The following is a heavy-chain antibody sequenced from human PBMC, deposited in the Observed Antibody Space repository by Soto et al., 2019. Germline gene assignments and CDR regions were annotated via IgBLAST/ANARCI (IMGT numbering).Heavy chain of an antibody. CDR1: GYTFTRYD. J-gene: IGHJ6*02. D-gene: IGHD3-3*01. CDR2: MNPNSGNT. V-gene: IGHV1-8*01. CDR3: ARMGKSADYDFWSGYYYYGMDV. Sequence: ASVKVSCKASGYTFTRYDINWVRQATGQGLEWMGWMNPNSGNTGYAQKFQGRVTMTRNTSISTAYMELSSLRSEDTDVYYCARMGKSADYDFWSGYYYYGMDVWGQGTTVTVSS.